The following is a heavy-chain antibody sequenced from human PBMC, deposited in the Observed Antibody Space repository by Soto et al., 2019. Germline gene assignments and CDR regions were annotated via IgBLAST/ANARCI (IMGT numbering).Heavy chain of an antibody. CDR2: ISGSDDST. D-gene: IGHD6-6*01. CDR3: AKRSSSSTFDY. Sequence: EVQLVESVGGLVQPGESLRLSCAASGFTFSSYAMSWVCQAPGKGLEWVSVISGSDDSTYYADSVKGRFTISRDNSKNTLYLQMYSLRAEDTAVYYCAKRSSSSTFDYWGQGTLVTVSS. V-gene: IGHV3-23*04. CDR1: GFTFSSYA. J-gene: IGHJ4*02.